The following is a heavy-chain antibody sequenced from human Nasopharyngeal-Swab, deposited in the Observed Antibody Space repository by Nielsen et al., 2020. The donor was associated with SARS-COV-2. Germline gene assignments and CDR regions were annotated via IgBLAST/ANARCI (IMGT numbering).Heavy chain of an antibody. V-gene: IGHV3-66*01. J-gene: IGHJ4*02. Sequence: GESLKISCAASGFTVSSNYMSRVCQAPGKGLEWVSVIYSGGSTYYADSVKGRFTISRDNSKNTLYLQMNSLGAEDTAVYYCARDGSGYSYGLLDYWGQGTLVTVSS. CDR2: IYSGGST. D-gene: IGHD5-18*01. CDR1: GFTVSSNY. CDR3: ARDGSGYSYGLLDY.